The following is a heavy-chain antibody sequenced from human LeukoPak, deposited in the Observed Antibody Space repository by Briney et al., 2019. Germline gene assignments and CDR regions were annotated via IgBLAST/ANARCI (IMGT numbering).Heavy chain of an antibody. J-gene: IGHJ4*02. CDR1: GFTFSSYG. Sequence: GGSLRLSCAASGFTFSSYGMHWVRQAPGKGLEWVAFIRYDGSNKYYADSVKGRFTISRDNSKNTLYLQMNSLRAEDTAVYYCAKATDYYYDSSGYDYALHCWGQGTLVTVSS. V-gene: IGHV3-30*02. D-gene: IGHD3-22*01. CDR2: IRYDGSNK. CDR3: AKATDYYYDSSGYDYALHC.